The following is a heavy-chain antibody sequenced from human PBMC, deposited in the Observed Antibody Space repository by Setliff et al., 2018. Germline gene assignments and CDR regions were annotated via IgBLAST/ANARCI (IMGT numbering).Heavy chain of an antibody. D-gene: IGHD3-10*01. CDR2: INSWGTAV. V-gene: IGHV3-48*03. J-gene: IGHJ4*02. Sequence: NWIRQAPGKGLEWVSYINSWGTAVYYADSVKGRFTISRDNAKNSLSLQMNNLRTEDTAVYYCFGAGTCSYWGQGTLVTVSS. CDR3: FGAGTCSY.